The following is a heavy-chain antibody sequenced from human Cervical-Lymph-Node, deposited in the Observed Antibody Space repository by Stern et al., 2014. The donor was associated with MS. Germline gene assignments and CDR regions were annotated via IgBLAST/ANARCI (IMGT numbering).Heavy chain of an antibody. Sequence: VQLQESGPGLVKPSETLSLTCTVSGGSISSYYWSWIRQPPGKGLEWIGYIYYSGSTNYNPSLKSRVTISVDTSKNQFSLKLSSVTAADTAVYYCAREVTAMENWFDPWGQGTLVTVSS. V-gene: IGHV4-59*01. CDR2: IYYSGST. D-gene: IGHD2-21*02. CDR1: GGSISSYY. J-gene: IGHJ5*02. CDR3: AREVTAMENWFDP.